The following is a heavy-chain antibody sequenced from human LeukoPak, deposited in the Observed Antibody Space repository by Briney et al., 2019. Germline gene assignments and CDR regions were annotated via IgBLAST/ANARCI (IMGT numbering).Heavy chain of an antibody. CDR1: GYNFPNYW. J-gene: IGHJ5*02. V-gene: IGHV5-51*01. D-gene: IGHD6-19*01. CDR3: ARLPSSSSGWFDP. CDR2: IYPGDSDT. Sequence: GESLKISCEDSGYNFPNYWIAWVRQMSGKGLEWMGIIYPGDSDTRYSPSFQGQVTISADKSISTAYLQWSSLKASDTAMYYCARLPSSSSGWFDPWGQGTLVTVSS.